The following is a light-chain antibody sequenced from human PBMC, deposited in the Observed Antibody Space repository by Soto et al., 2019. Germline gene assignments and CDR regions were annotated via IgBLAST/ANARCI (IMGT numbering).Light chain of an antibody. V-gene: IGLV1-51*01. CDR1: SSNIGNNY. CDR2: DNN. CDR3: GAWDSSLTDYV. Sequence: QSALTQSPPVSAAPRQKVTISCSGSSSNIGNNYVSWYQQLPGTAPKLLIYDNNKRPSGIPDRFSGSKSGTSATLGITGLQTGDEADYYCGAWDSSLTDYVFGTGTKVTVL. J-gene: IGLJ1*01.